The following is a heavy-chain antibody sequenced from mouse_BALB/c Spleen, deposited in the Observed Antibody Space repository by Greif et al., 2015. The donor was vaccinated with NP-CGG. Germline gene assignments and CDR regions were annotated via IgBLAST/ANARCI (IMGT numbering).Heavy chain of an antibody. V-gene: IGHV1-66*01. CDR1: GYSFTSYY. CDR2: IFPGSGNT. J-gene: IGHJ2*01. D-gene: IGHD2-3*01. CDR3: ASDDGYYSFDY. Sequence: QVQLQQPGPELVKPGASVKISCKASGYSFTSYYIHWVKQRPGQGLEWIGWIFPGSGNTKYNEKFKGKATLTADTSSSTAYMQLSSLTSEDSAVYFCASDDGYYSFDYWGQGTTLTVSS.